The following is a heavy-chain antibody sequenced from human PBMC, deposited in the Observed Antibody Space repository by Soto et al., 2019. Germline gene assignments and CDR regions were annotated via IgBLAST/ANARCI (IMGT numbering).Heavy chain of an antibody. Sequence: SETLSLTCAVYGGSFSGYYWSWIRQPPGKGLEWIGEINHSGSTNYNPSLKSRVTISVDTSKNQFSLKLSSVTAADTAVYYCARGQRFLEFGWTMYYYYYGMDVWGEVTTVPVSP. J-gene: IGHJ6*04. CDR3: ARGQRFLEFGWTMYYYYYGMDV. CDR2: INHSGST. CDR1: GGSFSGYY. D-gene: IGHD3-3*01. V-gene: IGHV4-34*01.